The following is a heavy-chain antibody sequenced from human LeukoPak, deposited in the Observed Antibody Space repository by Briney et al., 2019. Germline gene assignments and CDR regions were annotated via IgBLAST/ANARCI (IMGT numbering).Heavy chain of an antibody. D-gene: IGHD6-13*01. CDR1: GFTFNTYG. CDR2: IRYDGADK. CDR3: ARDNREQQLVPPTFDY. V-gene: IGHV3-30*02. Sequence: GGSLRLSCAASGFTFNTYGMHWVRQAPDKGLEWVAFIRYDGADKYYADSVKGRFTISRDNSKNTLYLQMNSLRAEDTAVYYCARDNREQQLVPPTFDYWGQGTLVTVSS. J-gene: IGHJ4*02.